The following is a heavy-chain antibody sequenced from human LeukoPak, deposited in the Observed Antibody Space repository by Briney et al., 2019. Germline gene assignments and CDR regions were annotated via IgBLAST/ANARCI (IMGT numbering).Heavy chain of an antibody. Sequence: PGGSLRLSCAASGFTFSSYGMNWVRQAPGKGLEWVSSISSSSSYIYYADSVKGRFTISRDNAKNSLYLQMSSLRAEDTAVYYCVKGVVVAASVWEYFHYWGQGTLVTVSS. J-gene: IGHJ1*01. CDR3: VKGVVVAASVWEYFHY. V-gene: IGHV3-21*01. CDR1: GFTFSSYG. D-gene: IGHD2-15*01. CDR2: ISSSSSYI.